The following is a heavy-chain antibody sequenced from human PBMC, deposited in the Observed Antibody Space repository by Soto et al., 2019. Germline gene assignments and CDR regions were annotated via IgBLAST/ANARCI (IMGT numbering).Heavy chain of an antibody. CDR2: IYYSGST. D-gene: IGHD3-9*01. Sequence: PSETLSLTCTVSGGSISSGGYYWSWIRQHPGKGLEWIGYIYYSGSTYYNPSLKSRVTISVDTSKNQFSLKLSSVTAADTAVYYCARIGRYSPSFGMDVWGQGTTVTVSS. J-gene: IGHJ6*02. CDR1: GGSISSGGYY. CDR3: ARIGRYSPSFGMDV. V-gene: IGHV4-31*03.